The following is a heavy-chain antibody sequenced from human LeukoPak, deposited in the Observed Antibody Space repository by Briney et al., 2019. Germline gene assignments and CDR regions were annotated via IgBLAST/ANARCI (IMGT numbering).Heavy chain of an antibody. J-gene: IGHJ4*01. D-gene: IGHD1-26*01. Sequence: SETLSLTCAVYGTSFSDYYWSWIRQPPGKGLEWIGEINHRGSTNYNPSLKSRLTVSLDTSKNQFSLKLNSVTAADSAMYYCAKSGGYGLIDYWGQGTLVTVSS. CDR1: GTSFSDYY. CDR2: INHRGST. V-gene: IGHV4-34*01. CDR3: AKSGGYGLIDY.